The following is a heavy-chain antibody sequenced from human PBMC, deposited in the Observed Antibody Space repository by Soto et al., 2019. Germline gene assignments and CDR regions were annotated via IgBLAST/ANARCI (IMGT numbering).Heavy chain of an antibody. D-gene: IGHD5-18*01. J-gene: IGHJ4*02. CDR2: IYYSGTT. V-gene: IGHV4-39*02. CDR1: GGSISSTSHH. Sequence: QLQLQLSGPGLVKPSETLPLTCTVSGGSISSTSHHWAWIRQPPGKGLEWIGSIYYSGTTYYNPSLKSRLTIFVDTSKNQFSLKLSSVTAADTALYYCTREDSNTSEYWSQGTLVTVSS. CDR3: TREDSNTSEY.